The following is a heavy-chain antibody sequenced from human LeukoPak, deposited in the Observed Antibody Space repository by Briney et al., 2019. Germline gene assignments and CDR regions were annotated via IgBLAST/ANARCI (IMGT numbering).Heavy chain of an antibody. CDR3: ARVLGGIGAAGTGGWYFDY. V-gene: IGHV4-4*07. D-gene: IGHD6-13*01. J-gene: IGHJ4*02. CDR2: IYTTGST. Sequence: SETLSLTCTVSGGSISNYYWNWIRQPAGKGLEWIGRIYTTGSTNYNPSLRSRVTMSVDTSKSQFSLKLTSVTAADTAVYYCARVLGGIGAAGTGGWYFDYWGQGTLVTVSS. CDR1: GGSISNYY.